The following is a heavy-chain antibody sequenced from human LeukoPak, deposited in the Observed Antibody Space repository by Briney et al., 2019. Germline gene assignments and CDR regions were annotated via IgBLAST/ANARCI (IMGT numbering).Heavy chain of an antibody. CDR1: GYSFASYG. D-gene: IGHD4-11*01. V-gene: IGHV1-18*01. CDR3: ARDYYNDYEDTFDI. CDR2: VSGYDGRT. Sequence: TSVKVSCKASGYSFASYGISWVRQAPGQGLKWMGWVSGYDGRTNYAQNLKGRVTVTAETSTSTVYMELRSLRSDDTAIYYCARDYYNDYEDTFDIWGQGTMVTVSS. J-gene: IGHJ3*02.